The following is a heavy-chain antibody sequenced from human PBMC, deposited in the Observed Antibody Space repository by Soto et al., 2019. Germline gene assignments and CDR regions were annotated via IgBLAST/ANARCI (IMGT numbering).Heavy chain of an antibody. CDR1: GCTFTSYD. V-gene: IGHV1-8*01. Sequence: SVKVSCQASGCTFTSYDINWVRQATGQGLEWMGWMNPNSGNTGYAQKFQGRVTMTRNTSISTAYMELSSLRSEDTAVYYCARVPITFGGVIAKDWGQGTLVTVSS. D-gene: IGHD3-16*02. CDR3: ARVPITFGGVIAKD. J-gene: IGHJ4*02. CDR2: MNPNSGNT.